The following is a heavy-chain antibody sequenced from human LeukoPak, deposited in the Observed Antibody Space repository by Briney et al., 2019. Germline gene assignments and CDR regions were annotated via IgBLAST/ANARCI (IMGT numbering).Heavy chain of an antibody. CDR1: DGSISSSNY. J-gene: IGHJ4*02. D-gene: IGHD3-9*01. CDR2: IFSGGNT. Sequence: SETLSLTCTVSDGSISSSNYWGWVRQPPGKGLEWIVSIFSGGNTYYNPSLNSRVSISIDTSKNQFSLRLSSVTAADTAFYFCARPQLGSSAGYVDYWGQGILVTVSS. V-gene: IGHV4-39*01. CDR3: ARPQLGSSAGYVDY.